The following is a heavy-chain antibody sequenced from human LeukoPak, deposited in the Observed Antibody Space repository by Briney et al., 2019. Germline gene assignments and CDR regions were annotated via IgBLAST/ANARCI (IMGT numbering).Heavy chain of an antibody. V-gene: IGHV4-39*01. CDR3: VRYGYDILTGYYNRDNWFDP. J-gene: IGHJ5*02. CDR2: NYYSGGT. D-gene: IGHD3-9*01. CDR1: GGSISSSSYY. Sequence: SETLSLTCTVSGGSISSSSYYWGWPRQPPGQGVEWIVSNYYSGGTYYRPSLKSRVTISVDTSKNQFSMKLSSVTAADTAVHYCVRYGYDILTGYYNRDNWFDPWGQGTLVTVSS.